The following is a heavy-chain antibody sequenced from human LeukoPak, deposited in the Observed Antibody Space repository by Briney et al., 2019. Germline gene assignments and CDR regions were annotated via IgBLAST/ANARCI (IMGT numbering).Heavy chain of an antibody. Sequence: GGSLRLSCVVSGFTFSESWMSWVRQAPGKGLGWVASLNLDGSDRYYVDSVKGRFTISRDNAKNSLYLQMDSLRVEDTAVYYCAKGKRYPDYWGQGTLVTVSS. D-gene: IGHD1-1*01. CDR2: LNLDGSDR. CDR3: AKGKRYPDY. CDR1: GFTFSESW. J-gene: IGHJ4*02. V-gene: IGHV3-7*03.